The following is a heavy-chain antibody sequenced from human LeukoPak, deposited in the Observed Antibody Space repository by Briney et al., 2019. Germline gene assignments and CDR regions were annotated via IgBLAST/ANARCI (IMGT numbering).Heavy chain of an antibody. J-gene: IGHJ5*02. D-gene: IGHD3-22*01. V-gene: IGHV5-51*01. CDR1: GYSFSSYW. Sequence: GESLKISCKGSGYSFSSYWIGWVRQMPGKGLEWIGIIYPGDSDTRYSPSFQGQVTISADKSISTAYLQWSSLKASDTAMYYCARRGRSITMIVVRGRALWFDPWGQGTLVTVSS. CDR2: IYPGDSDT. CDR3: ARRGRSITMIVVRGRALWFDP.